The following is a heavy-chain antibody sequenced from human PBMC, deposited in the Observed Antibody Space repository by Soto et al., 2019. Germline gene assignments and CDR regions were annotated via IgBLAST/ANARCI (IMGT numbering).Heavy chain of an antibody. CDR1: GYTFTSYY. Sequence: ASVKVSCKASGYTFTSYYMHWVRQAPGQGLEWMGIINPSGGSTSYAQKFQGRVTMTRDTSTSTVYMELSSLRSEDTAVYYCARDGSGEGLRLLGLPYFDYWGQGTLVTVSS. J-gene: IGHJ4*02. CDR2: INPSGGST. CDR3: ARDGSGEGLRLLGLPYFDY. V-gene: IGHV1-46*01. D-gene: IGHD5-12*01.